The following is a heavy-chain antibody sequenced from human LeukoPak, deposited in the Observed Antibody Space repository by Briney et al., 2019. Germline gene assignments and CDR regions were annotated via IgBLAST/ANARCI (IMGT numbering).Heavy chain of an antibody. V-gene: IGHV1-18*01. J-gene: IGHJ2*01. CDR3: ARGLGVVTAQAEQPKPRYFDL. CDR1: CYTFISYC. D-gene: IGHD2-21*02. CDR2: ISRYNVNT. Sequence: GASVKVSCKASCYTFISYCISWVRQAPGQGLECMGWISRYNVNTNYAQNLQGRVTMTTDTSTSTAYMELRRLRSDDAAVYYWARGLGVVTAQAEQPKPRYFDLWGRGTEVTASS.